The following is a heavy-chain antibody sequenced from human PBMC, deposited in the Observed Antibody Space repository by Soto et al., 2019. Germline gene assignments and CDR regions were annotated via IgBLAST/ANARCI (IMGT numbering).Heavy chain of an antibody. CDR1: GFTFSSYW. Sequence: GGSLRLSCAASGFTFSSYWMHWVRQAPGKGLVWVSRINSDGSSTSYADSVKGQFTISRDNAKNTLYLQMNSLRAEDTAVYYCARVGGWYSSSNYGMDVWGQGTTVTVSS. CDR3: ARVGGWYSSSNYGMDV. CDR2: INSDGSST. V-gene: IGHV3-74*01. D-gene: IGHD6-13*01. J-gene: IGHJ6*02.